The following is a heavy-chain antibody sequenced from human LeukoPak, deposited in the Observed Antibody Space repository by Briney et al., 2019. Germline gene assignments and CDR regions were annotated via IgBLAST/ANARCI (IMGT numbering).Heavy chain of an antibody. CDR2: ISSSGSTI. CDR3: ARRSDLDY. J-gene: IGHJ4*02. CDR1: GFTLNSYE. Sequence: SGGSLRLSCAASGFTLNSYEMTWVRQAPGKGLEWVSYISSSGSTIYYADSVKGRFTISRDNAENSLYLQMNSLRAEDTAVYYCARRSDLDYWGQGTLVTVSS. V-gene: IGHV3-48*03.